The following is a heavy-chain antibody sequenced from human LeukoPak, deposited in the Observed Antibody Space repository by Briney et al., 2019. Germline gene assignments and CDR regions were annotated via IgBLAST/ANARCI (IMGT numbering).Heavy chain of an antibody. CDR1: GFTFSHYA. CDR3: AKLPTVVVPAISSDYYYMDV. CDR2: ISYDGSNK. Sequence: GGSLRLSCAASGFTFSHYAIHWVRQAPGKGLEWVAVISYDGSNKYYADSVKGRFTISRDNSKNTLYLQMNSLRAEDTAVYYCAKLPTVVVPAISSDYYYMDVWGKGTTVTVSS. J-gene: IGHJ6*03. V-gene: IGHV3-30-3*02. D-gene: IGHD2-2*01.